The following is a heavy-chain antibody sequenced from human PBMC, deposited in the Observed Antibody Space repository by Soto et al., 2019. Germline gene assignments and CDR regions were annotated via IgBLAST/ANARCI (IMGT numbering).Heavy chain of an antibody. CDR3: AKPLSYYYYDSSGYRDY. V-gene: IGHV3-23*01. J-gene: IGHJ4*02. CDR2: ISGSGGST. D-gene: IGHD3-22*01. CDR1: GFTFSSYA. Sequence: GGSLRLSCAASGFTFSSYAMSWVRQAPGKGLEWVSAISGSGGSTYYADSVKGRFTISRDNSKNTLYLQMNSLRAEDTAVYYCAKPLSYYYYDSSGYRDYWGQGTLVTVSS.